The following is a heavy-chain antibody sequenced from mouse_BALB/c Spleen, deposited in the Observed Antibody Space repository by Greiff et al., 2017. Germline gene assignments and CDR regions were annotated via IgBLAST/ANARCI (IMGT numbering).Heavy chain of an antibody. CDR3: ARNYYGHYFDY. D-gene: IGHD1-2*01. Sequence: EVKLMESGGGLVQPGGSRKLSCAASGFTFSSFGMHWVRQAPEKGLEWVAYISSGSSTIYYADTVKGRFTISRDNPKNTLFLQMTSLRSEDTAMYYCARNYYGHYFDYWGQGTTLTVSS. CDR1: GFTFSSFG. J-gene: IGHJ2*01. CDR2: ISSGSSTI. V-gene: IGHV5-17*02.